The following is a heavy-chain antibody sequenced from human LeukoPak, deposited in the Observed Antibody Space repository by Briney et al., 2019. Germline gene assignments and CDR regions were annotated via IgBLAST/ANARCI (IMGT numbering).Heavy chain of an antibody. CDR3: ARGRDIVAAYDAFDI. J-gene: IGHJ3*02. CDR1: GYTFTGYY. Sequence: ASVKVSCKASGYTFTGYYMHWVRQAPGQGPEWMGWINPNSGGTNYAQKFQGRVTMTRDTSISTAYMELSRLRSDDTAVYYCARGRDIVAAYDAFDIWGQGTMVTVSS. D-gene: IGHD5-12*01. CDR2: INPNSGGT. V-gene: IGHV1-2*02.